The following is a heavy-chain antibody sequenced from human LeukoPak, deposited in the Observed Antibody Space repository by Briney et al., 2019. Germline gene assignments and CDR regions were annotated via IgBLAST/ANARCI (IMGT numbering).Heavy chain of an antibody. V-gene: IGHV3-21*04. CDR2: ISSSSSYI. Sequence: PGGSLRLSCAASGFTFSSYSMNWVRQAPGKGLEWVSSISSSSSYIYYADSVKGRFTISRDNAKNSLYLQMNGLRAEDTAVYYCAGHHPRNTVDFWGQGTLVTVSS. CDR3: AGHHPRNTVDF. CDR1: GFTFSSYS. J-gene: IGHJ4*02. D-gene: IGHD2/OR15-2a*01.